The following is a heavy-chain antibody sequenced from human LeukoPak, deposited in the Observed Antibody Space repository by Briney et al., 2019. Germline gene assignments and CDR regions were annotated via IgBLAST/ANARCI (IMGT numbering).Heavy chain of an antibody. Sequence: GGSLRLSCAASGFTFSSYSMNWVRQAPGKGLEWVAVISYDGSNKYYADSVKGRFTISRDNSKNTLYLQMNSLRAEDTAVYYCAKDPNYDILTGYTFDYWGQGTLVTVSS. CDR1: GFTFSSYS. CDR3: AKDPNYDILTGYTFDY. V-gene: IGHV3-30*18. J-gene: IGHJ4*02. D-gene: IGHD3-9*01. CDR2: ISYDGSNK.